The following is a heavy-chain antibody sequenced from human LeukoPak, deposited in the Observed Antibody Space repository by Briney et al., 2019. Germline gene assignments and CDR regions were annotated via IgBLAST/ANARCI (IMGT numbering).Heavy chain of an antibody. CDR3: ARAEQQLVPYYFDY. CDR1: GFTFSSYT. J-gene: IGHJ4*02. D-gene: IGHD6-13*01. CDR2: ISYDGSNK. V-gene: IGHV3-30-3*01. Sequence: GGSLRLSCAASGFTFSSYTIHWVRQPPGKGLEWVAVISYDGSNKYYADSVKGRFTISRDNSKNTLYLQMNSLRAEDTAVYYCARAEQQLVPYYFDYWGQGTLVTVSS.